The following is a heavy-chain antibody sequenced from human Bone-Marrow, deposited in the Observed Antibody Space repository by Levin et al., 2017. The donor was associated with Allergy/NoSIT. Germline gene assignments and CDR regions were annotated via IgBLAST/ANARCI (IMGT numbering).Heavy chain of an antibody. D-gene: IGHD5-12*01. V-gene: IGHV4-59*01. J-gene: IGHJ5*02. CDR2: IFHTRNT. CDR3: ARSRSCDSTTCYDDYNYLAP. CDR1: GQSITTFY. Sequence: SQTLSLTCTVSGQSITTFYWSWIRQPPGKGLEWIGHIFHTRNTNYSPSLKSRVTMSLDTSKNQLSLKLTSVTAADTAVYYCARSRSCDSTTCYDDYNYLAPWGQGAPVIVSS.